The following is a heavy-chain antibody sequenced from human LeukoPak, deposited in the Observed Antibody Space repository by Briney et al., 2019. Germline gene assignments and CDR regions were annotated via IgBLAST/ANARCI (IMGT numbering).Heavy chain of an antibody. Sequence: SETLSLTCTVSGGSISSSSYYWGWIRQPPGKGLEWIGSIYYSGSTYYNPSLKSRVTISVDTSKNQFSLKLSPVTAADTAVYYCARSKGVRFLDPAGFDPWGQGTLVTVSS. CDR3: ARSKGVRFLDPAGFDP. CDR1: GGSISSSSYY. V-gene: IGHV4-39*01. CDR2: IYYSGST. D-gene: IGHD3-3*01. J-gene: IGHJ5*02.